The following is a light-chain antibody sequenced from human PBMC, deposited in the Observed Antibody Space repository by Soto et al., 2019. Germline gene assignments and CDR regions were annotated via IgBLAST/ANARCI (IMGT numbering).Light chain of an antibody. V-gene: IGLV1-44*01. CDR2: SND. CDR1: SSNIGINV. J-gene: IGLJ2*01. CDR3: QSYDSSLSVVV. Sequence: QSVLTQPPSASGTPGQRVTISCSGSSSNIGINVLSWYQQLPGAAPKLLIYSNDQRPSGVPDRFSGSKSGTSASLAISGLQSEDEAVYYCQSYDSSLSVVVFGGGTKLTVL.